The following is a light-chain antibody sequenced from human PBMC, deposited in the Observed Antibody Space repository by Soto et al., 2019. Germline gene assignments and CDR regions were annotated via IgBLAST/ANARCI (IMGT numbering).Light chain of an antibody. V-gene: IGLV2-14*01. CDR1: SSDVGDYNY. Sequence: QSALTQPASVSGSPGQSITISCTGTSSDVGDYNYVSWHQQHPGKAPKLMIFDVSNRPSGVSNRFSGSKSGNTASLTISGLQAEDEADYYCSSYTSSSPRVFGTGTQLTVL. J-gene: IGLJ7*01. CDR3: SSYTSSSPRV. CDR2: DVS.